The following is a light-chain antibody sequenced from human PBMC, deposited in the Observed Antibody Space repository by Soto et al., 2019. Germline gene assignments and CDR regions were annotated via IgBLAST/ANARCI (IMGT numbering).Light chain of an antibody. CDR1: SSDVGNYNL. V-gene: IGLV2-23*03. CDR3: CSYAGSRTVYV. J-gene: IGLJ1*01. Sequence: QAVVTQPASVSGSPGQSITISCTGTSSDVGNYNLVSWYQQHPGKAPKLMIYEGSKRPSGVSNRFSGSKSGNTASLTISGLQAEDEADYYCCSYAGSRTVYVFGSGTKLTVL. CDR2: EGS.